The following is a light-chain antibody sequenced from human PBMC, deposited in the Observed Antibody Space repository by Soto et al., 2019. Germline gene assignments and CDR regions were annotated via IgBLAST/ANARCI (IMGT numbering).Light chain of an antibody. V-gene: IGLV1-40*01. Sequence: QAVVTQPPSVSGAPGQTVTISCSGASSNIGAPYGVHWYQHFPGTAPKLLVYSDTYRPSGVPDRFSGSRSGTSASLAITGLQAEDEADYHCQSYDDSLSTVVFGGGTKLTVL. J-gene: IGLJ2*01. CDR3: QSYDDSLSTVV. CDR1: SSNIGAPYG. CDR2: SDT.